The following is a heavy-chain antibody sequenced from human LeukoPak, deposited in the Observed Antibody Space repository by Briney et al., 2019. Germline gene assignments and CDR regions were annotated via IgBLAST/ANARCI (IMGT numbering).Heavy chain of an antibody. V-gene: IGHV4-59*01. J-gene: IGHJ4*02. CDR1: GGSISSYY. CDR2: SYYSGST. D-gene: IGHD1-26*01. Sequence: SETLSLTCTVSGGSISSYYWSWIRQSPGKGLEWIGYSYYSGSTKYNPSLKSRVTISVDTSKNQVSLKLWSVTAADTAVYYCARVGATDDYWGQGTPVTVSS. CDR3: ARVGATDDY.